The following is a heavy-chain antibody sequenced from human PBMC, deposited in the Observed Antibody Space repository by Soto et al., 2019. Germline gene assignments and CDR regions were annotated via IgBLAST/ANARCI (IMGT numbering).Heavy chain of an antibody. CDR2: IDPSDSYT. Sequence: PGESLKISCKGSGYSFTSYWISWVRQMPGKGLEWMGRIDPSDSYTNYSPSFQGHVTISADKSISAAYLQWSSLKASDTAMYYCARSPIYYGSGSYYYYYGMDVWGQGTTVTVSS. V-gene: IGHV5-10-1*01. CDR1: GYSFTSYW. J-gene: IGHJ6*02. D-gene: IGHD3-10*01. CDR3: ARSPIYYGSGSYYYYYGMDV.